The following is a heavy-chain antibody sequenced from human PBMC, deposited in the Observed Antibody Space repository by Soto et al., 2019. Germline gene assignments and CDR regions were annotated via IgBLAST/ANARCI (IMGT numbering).Heavy chain of an antibody. CDR3: ARHVLAVSGGVTHFDY. D-gene: IGHD3-3*01. CDR2: IYYSGST. V-gene: IGHV4-39*01. J-gene: IGHJ4*02. Sequence: PSETLSLTCTVSGGSISSSSYYLGWIRQPPGKGLEWIGSIYYSGSTYYNPSLKSRVTISVDTSKNQFSLKLSSVTAADTAVYYCARHVLAVSGGVTHFDYWGKGNLVPVSS. CDR1: GGSISSSSYY.